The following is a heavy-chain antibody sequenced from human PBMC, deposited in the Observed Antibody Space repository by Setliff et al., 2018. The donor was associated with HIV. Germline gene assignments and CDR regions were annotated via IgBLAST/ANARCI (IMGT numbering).Heavy chain of an antibody. Sequence: GASVKVSCKASGGTFSSYAISWVRQAPGQGLEWMGGIIPIFGPAKYRENFKDRITITADESTSTAFMELHSLRYEDTAVYYCAIEVIDAFDIWGQGTMVTVSS. V-gene: IGHV1-69*13. J-gene: IGHJ3*02. CDR1: GGTFSSYA. CDR3: AIEVIDAFDI. CDR2: IIPIFGPA.